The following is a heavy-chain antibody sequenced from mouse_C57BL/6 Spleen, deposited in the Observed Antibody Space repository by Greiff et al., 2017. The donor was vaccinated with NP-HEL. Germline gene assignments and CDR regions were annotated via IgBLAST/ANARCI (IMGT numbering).Heavy chain of an antibody. CDR1: GYAFSSSW. Sequence: VQLQQSGPELVKPGASVKISCKASGYAFSSSWMNWVKQRPGKGLEWIGRIYPGDGDTNYNGKFKGKATLTADKSSSTAYMQLSSLTSEDSAVYFCFAGYYYGSSTGYFDYWGQGTTLIVSS. J-gene: IGHJ2*01. V-gene: IGHV1-82*01. CDR3: FAGYYYGSSTGYFDY. CDR2: IYPGDGDT. D-gene: IGHD1-1*01.